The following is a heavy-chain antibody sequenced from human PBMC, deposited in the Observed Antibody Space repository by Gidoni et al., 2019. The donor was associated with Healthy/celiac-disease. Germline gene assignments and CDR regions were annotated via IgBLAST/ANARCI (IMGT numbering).Heavy chain of an antibody. V-gene: IGHV4-39*01. CDR2: LYYSGGT. CDR3: ARRVYDSSGYRFDY. D-gene: IGHD3-22*01. Sequence: QLHPQGSGPRLGQPSETPCPHCTVSGCPIPSSSCYWGWLRQPPGKGREWSVSLYYSGGTYYNPSLKSRVTISVDTSKNQFSLKLSSVAAADTAVYYCARRVYDSSGYRFDYWGQGTLVTVSS. J-gene: IGHJ4*02. CDR1: GCPIPSSSCY.